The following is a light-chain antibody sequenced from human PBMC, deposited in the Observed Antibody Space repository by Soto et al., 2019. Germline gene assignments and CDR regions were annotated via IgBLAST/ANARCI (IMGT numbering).Light chain of an antibody. CDR2: KAS. J-gene: IGKJ1*01. CDR3: QHYSIYAAV. CDR1: QTISSW. V-gene: IGKV1-5*03. Sequence: DIQMTQSPSTLSVSVGDRVTITCRARQTISSWLSWYQQKPGKAPHLLFYKASTLKSGVPSRFSGSVSGTAFTLTISILQPDDFANYYCQHYSIYAAVFGQGTKVELK.